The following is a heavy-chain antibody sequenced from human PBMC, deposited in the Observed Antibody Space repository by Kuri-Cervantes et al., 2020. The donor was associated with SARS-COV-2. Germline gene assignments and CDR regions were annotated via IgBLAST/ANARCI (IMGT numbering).Heavy chain of an antibody. V-gene: IGHV3-33*06. Sequence: GGSLRLSCAASGFTFSSYGMHWVRQAPGKGLEWVAVIWYDGSNKYYADSVKGRFTISRDNSKNTLYLQMNSLRAEDTAVYYCAKVGGHREYFQNWGQGTLVTVSS. CDR3: AKVGGHREYFQN. CDR1: GFTFSSYG. D-gene: IGHD3-16*01. CDR2: IWYDGSNK. J-gene: IGHJ1*01.